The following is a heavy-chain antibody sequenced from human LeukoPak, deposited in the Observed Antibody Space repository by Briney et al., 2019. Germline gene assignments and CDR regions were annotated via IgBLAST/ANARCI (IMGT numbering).Heavy chain of an antibody. V-gene: IGHV5-51*01. J-gene: IGHJ4*02. Sequence: GESLEISCKASGYSFTTYWIGWVRQMPGKGLEWMGFICPGDSDTRYSPSFQCQVTISADKSISTAYLQWGSLKASDTAMYYCARQAAISCPPFDFWGQGTLVTVSS. CDR2: ICPGDSDT. CDR1: GYSFTTYW. D-gene: IGHD2-2*01. CDR3: ARQAAISCPPFDF.